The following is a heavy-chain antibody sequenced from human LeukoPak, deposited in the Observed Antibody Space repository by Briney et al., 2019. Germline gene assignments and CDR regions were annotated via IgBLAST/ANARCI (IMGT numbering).Heavy chain of an antibody. CDR2: INPNSGGT. CDR1: GYTFTGCY. V-gene: IGHV1-2*02. CDR3: ARTRVIVGATFDY. J-gene: IGHJ4*02. Sequence: ASVKVSCKASGYTFTGCYMHWVRQAPGQGLEWMGWINPNSGGTNYAQKFQGRVTMTRDTPISTAYMELSRLRSDDTAVYYCARTRVIVGATFDYWGQGTLVTVSS. D-gene: IGHD1-26*01.